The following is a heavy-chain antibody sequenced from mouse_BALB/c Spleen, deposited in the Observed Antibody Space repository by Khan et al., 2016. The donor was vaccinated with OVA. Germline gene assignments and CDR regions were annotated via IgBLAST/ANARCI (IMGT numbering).Heavy chain of an antibody. J-gene: IGHJ4*01. Sequence: QVQLKQSGAELVRPGASVKLSCKTSGYIFTNYWIHWVKQRSGQGLEWIARIYPGTGSTYSNEKFKGKATLTADKSFSTAYMQLSSLKPEDSAVYFCARGAITSHAMDSWGQGTSVTVSS. V-gene: IGHV1-76*01. CDR2: IYPGTGST. CDR3: ARGAITSHAMDS. CDR1: GYIFTNYW. D-gene: IGHD1-1*01.